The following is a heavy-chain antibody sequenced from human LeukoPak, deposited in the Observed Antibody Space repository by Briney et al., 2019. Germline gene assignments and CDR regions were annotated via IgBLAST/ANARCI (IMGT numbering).Heavy chain of an antibody. V-gene: IGHV3-21*01. CDR1: GFTFSSYS. J-gene: IGHJ4*02. CDR3: ARGSVGATSFDY. CDR2: ISSSSSYI. D-gene: IGHD1-26*01. Sequence: GGSLSLSCAASGFTFSSYSMNWVRQAPGKGLEWVSSISSSSSYIYYADSVKGRFTISRDNAKNSLCLQMNSLRAEDTAVYYCARGSVGATSFDYWGQGTLVTVSS.